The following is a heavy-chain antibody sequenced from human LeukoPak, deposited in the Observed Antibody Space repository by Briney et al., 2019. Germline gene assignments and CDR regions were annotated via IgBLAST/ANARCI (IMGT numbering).Heavy chain of an antibody. Sequence: GGSLRLSCAASGFSFYEYAMHWVRQAPGKGLEWVSGITWNSDTIGYGDSVKGRFTISRDNAKNSLYLQMYSLRAEDTALYYCAKGRDSSGYSLVDYWGQGTLVTVSS. V-gene: IGHV3-9*01. J-gene: IGHJ4*02. D-gene: IGHD3-22*01. CDR1: GFSFYEYA. CDR3: AKGRDSSGYSLVDY. CDR2: ITWNSDTI.